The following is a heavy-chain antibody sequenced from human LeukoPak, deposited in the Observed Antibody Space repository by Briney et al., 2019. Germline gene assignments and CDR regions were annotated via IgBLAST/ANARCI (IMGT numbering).Heavy chain of an antibody. Sequence: KASETLSLTCTVSGGSISSSSYYWGWIRQPPGKGLEWIGSIYYSGSTYYNPSLKSRVTISVDTSKNQFSLKLSSVTAADTAVYYCASFYYYYYYMDVWGKGTTVTVSS. CDR1: GGSISSSSYY. CDR2: IYYSGST. V-gene: IGHV4-39*01. CDR3: ASFYYYYYYMDV. J-gene: IGHJ6*03.